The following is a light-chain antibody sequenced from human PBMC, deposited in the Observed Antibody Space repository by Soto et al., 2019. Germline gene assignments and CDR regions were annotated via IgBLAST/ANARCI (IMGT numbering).Light chain of an antibody. Sequence: EIVLTQSPGTLSLSPGERATLSCRASQRVPNSYLAWYQQKPSQAPRLLIYGASSRATGIPVRFSGSGSGTDFTLTISRLEPEDFAVYYCQRYGTSTTFGQGTKVDIK. J-gene: IGKJ1*01. CDR2: GAS. CDR1: QRVPNSY. CDR3: QRYGTSTT. V-gene: IGKV3-20*01.